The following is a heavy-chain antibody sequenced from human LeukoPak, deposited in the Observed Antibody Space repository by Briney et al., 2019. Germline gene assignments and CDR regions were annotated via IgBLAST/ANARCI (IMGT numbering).Heavy chain of an antibody. D-gene: IGHD3-16*01. CDR3: ARELRGGGLDY. J-gene: IGHJ4*02. Sequence: GGSLRLSCAASGFTFSSYSMNWVRQAPGKGLEWVSYISSSSSTIYYADSVKGRFTISRDNAKNSLYLQMNSLRAEDTAVYYCARELRGGGLDYWGQGTLVTVSS. V-gene: IGHV3-48*04. CDR1: GFTFSSYS. CDR2: ISSSSSTI.